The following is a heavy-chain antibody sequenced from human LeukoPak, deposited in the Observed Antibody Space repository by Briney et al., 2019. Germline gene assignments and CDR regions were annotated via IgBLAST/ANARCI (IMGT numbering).Heavy chain of an antibody. CDR1: GGSFSGYY. V-gene: IGHV4-34*01. CDR2: INHSGST. CDR3: ARSVSVRVITDN. D-gene: IGHD2-21*01. Sequence: SETLSFTCAVYGGSFSGYYWSWIRQTPGKGLEWIGEINHSGSTNYNPSLKSRVTISVDTSKNQFSLKLSSVTAADPAVYYCARSVSVRVITDNWGQGTLVTVSS. J-gene: IGHJ4*02.